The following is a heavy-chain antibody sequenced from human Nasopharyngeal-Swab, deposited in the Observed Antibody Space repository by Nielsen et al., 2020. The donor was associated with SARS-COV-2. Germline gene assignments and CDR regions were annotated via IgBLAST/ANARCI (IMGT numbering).Heavy chain of an antibody. Sequence: GASLKISCAASGFTFNNYNFNWVRQAPGKGLEWVSSISSSSSYIYYADSVKGRFTISIDNAKNSLYLQMNSLRAEDTAVYYCARDGLDYDFWSAYFMDVWGQGTTVTVSS. CDR2: ISSSSSYI. J-gene: IGHJ6*02. CDR3: ARDGLDYDFWSAYFMDV. V-gene: IGHV3-21*01. D-gene: IGHD3-3*01. CDR1: GFTFNNYN.